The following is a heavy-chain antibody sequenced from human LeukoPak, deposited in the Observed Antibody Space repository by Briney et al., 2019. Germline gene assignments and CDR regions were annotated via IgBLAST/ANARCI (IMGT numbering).Heavy chain of an antibody. V-gene: IGHV3-30-3*01. CDR2: ISYDGSNK. J-gene: IGHJ5*02. CDR3: ARVSSYGNNWFNP. D-gene: IGHD5-18*01. CDR1: GFTFSSYA. Sequence: PGGSLRLSCAASGFTFSSYATHWVRQAPGKGLEWVAVISYDGSNKYYADSVKGRFTISRDNSKNTLYLQMNSLRAEDTAVYYCARVSSYGNNWFNPWGQGTLVTVSS.